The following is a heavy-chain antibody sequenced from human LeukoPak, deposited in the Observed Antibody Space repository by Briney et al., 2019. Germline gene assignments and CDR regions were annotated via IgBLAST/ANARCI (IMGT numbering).Heavy chain of an antibody. Sequence: KASETLSLTCTVSGGSISSYYWSWIRQPPGKGLEWIGYIYYSGSTNYNPSPKSRVTISVDTSKNQFSLKLSSVTAADTAVYYCARSLRYYYDSSGYRSYYGMDVWGQGTTVTVSS. V-gene: IGHV4-59*01. CDR1: GGSISSYY. CDR3: ARSLRYYYDSSGYRSYYGMDV. D-gene: IGHD3-22*01. CDR2: IYYSGST. J-gene: IGHJ6*02.